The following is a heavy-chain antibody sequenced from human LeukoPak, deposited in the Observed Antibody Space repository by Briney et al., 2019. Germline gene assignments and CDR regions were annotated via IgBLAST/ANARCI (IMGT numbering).Heavy chain of an antibody. CDR3: ARAVDRDIVVVVAATPGY. CDR1: GYTFTSYG. J-gene: IGHJ4*02. V-gene: IGHV1-18*01. CDR2: ISAYNGNT. Sequence: ASVKVSCKASGYTFTSYGISWVRQAPGQGREWMGWISAYNGNTNYAQKLQGRVTMTTDTSTSTAYMELRSLRSDDTAVYYCARAVDRDIVVVVAATPGYWGQGTLVTVSS. D-gene: IGHD2-15*01.